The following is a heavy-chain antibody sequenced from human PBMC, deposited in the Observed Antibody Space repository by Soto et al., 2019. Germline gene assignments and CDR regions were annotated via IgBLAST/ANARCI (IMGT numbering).Heavy chain of an antibody. D-gene: IGHD6-6*01. V-gene: IGHV3-21*01. Sequence: EVQLVESGGGLVKPGGSLRLSCAASGFTFSSYSMNWVRQAPGKGLEWVSSISSSSSYIYYADSVKGRFTISRDNAKNSLYIQMNSLRAEDTAVYYCARDSSSSPYYYYYMDVWGKGTTVTVSS. CDR1: GFTFSSYS. CDR2: ISSSSSYI. CDR3: ARDSSSSPYYYYYMDV. J-gene: IGHJ6*03.